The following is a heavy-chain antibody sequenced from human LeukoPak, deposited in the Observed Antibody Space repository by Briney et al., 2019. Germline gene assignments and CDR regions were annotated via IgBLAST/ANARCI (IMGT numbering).Heavy chain of an antibody. CDR2: ISSSGSTI. CDR3: ARVYCSSTSCYAAAFDY. D-gene: IGHD2-2*01. J-gene: IGHJ4*02. CDR1: RFTFSTYW. V-gene: IGHV3-48*04. Sequence: GGSLRLSCAASRFTFSTYWMHWVRQAPGKGLEWVSYISSSGSTIYYADSVKGRFTISRDNAKNSLYLQMNSLRAEDTAVYYCARVYCSSTSCYAAAFDYWGQGTLVTVSS.